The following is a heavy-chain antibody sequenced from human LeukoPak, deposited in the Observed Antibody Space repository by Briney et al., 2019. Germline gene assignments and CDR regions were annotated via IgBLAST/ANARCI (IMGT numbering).Heavy chain of an antibody. V-gene: IGHV1-2*02. Sequence: ASVKVSCKASGYTFTGYYMHWVRQAPGQGLEWMGWINPNSGGTNYAQKFQGRVTMTRDTSISTAYMELSRLRSDDTAVYYCARDRGYYDSSGYWGGYYYYYMDVWGKGTTVTISS. D-gene: IGHD3-22*01. J-gene: IGHJ6*03. CDR3: ARDRGYYDSSGYWGGYYYYYMDV. CDR2: INPNSGGT. CDR1: GYTFTGYY.